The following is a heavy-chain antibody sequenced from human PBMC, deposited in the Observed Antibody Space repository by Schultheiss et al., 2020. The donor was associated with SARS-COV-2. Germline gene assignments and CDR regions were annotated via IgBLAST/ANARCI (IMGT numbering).Heavy chain of an antibody. CDR3: ARGVRGVINDY. Sequence: GGSLRLSCAASGFTFSSYWMHWVRQAPGKGLVWVSRINSDGGSTSYADSVKGRFTISRDNAKNTLYLQMNSLRAEDTAVYYCARGVRGVINDYWGQGTLVTVSS. J-gene: IGHJ4*02. CDR2: INSDGGST. V-gene: IGHV3-74*01. CDR1: GFTFSSYW. D-gene: IGHD3-10*01.